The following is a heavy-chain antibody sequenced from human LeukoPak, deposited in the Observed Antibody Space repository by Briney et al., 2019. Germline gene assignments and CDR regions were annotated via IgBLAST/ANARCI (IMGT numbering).Heavy chain of an antibody. Sequence: ASVKVSRKASGGTFSSYAISWVRQAPGQGLEWMGRIIPIFGTANYAQKFQGRVTITTDESTSTAYMELSSLRSEDTAVYYCARESDLSWIDFDYWGQGTLVTVSS. CDR3: ARESDLSWIDFDY. V-gene: IGHV1-69*05. D-gene: IGHD1-1*01. J-gene: IGHJ4*02. CDR2: IIPIFGTA. CDR1: GGTFSSYA.